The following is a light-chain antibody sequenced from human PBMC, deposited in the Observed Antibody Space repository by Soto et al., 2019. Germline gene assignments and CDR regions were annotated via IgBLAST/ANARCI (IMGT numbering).Light chain of an antibody. CDR3: QQYDNYPLT. CDR2: DAS. Sequence: DIQMTQSPSSLSASVADRVTITCRASQDIRNDLGWYQQKPGRAPKFLIYDASSLESGVPSRFSGSGSGTEFTLTISNLQPDDFATYHCQQYDNYPLTFGGGTKVDIK. V-gene: IGKV1-17*02. CDR1: QDIRND. J-gene: IGKJ4*01.